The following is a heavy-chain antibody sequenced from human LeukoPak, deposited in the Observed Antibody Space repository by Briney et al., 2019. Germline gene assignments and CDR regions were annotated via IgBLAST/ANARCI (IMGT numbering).Heavy chain of an antibody. CDR1: GFTFDDYA. CDR2: ISWDGGST. CDR3: AKEPLANYYYYMDV. V-gene: IGHV3-43D*03. Sequence: GGSLRLSCAASGFTFDDYAMHWVRQAPGKGLEWVSLISWDGGSTYYADSVKGRFTISRDNSKNSLYLQMNSLRAEDTALYYCAKEPLANYYYYMDVWGKGTTVTVSS. J-gene: IGHJ6*03.